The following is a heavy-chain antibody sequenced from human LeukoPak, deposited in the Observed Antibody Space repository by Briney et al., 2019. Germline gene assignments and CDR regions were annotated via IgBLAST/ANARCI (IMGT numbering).Heavy chain of an antibody. J-gene: IGHJ6*03. V-gene: IGHV3-21*01. CDR3: ARDLRFLEWLPPYYYYMDV. D-gene: IGHD3-3*01. Sequence: GGSLRLSCAASGFTFSSYSMNWVRQAPGKGLEWVSSISSSSYIYYADSVKGRFTISRDNAKNSLYLQMNSLRAEDTAVYCCARDLRFLEWLPPYYYYMDVWGKGTTVTVSS. CDR1: GFTFSSYS. CDR2: ISSSSYI.